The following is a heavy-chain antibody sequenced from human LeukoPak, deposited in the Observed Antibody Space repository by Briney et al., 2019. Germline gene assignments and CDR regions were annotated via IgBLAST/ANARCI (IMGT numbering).Heavy chain of an antibody. Sequence: SETLSLTCAVYGGSFSGYYWSWLRQPPGKGLEWIGEINHSGSTNYNPSLTSRVTISVDTSKNQFSLKLSSVTAADTAVYYCARGGGNYDFWSGYYAYAFDIWGQGTMVTVSS. V-gene: IGHV4-34*01. CDR2: INHSGST. CDR1: GGSFSGYY. CDR3: ARGGGNYDFWSGYYAYAFDI. J-gene: IGHJ3*02. D-gene: IGHD3-3*01.